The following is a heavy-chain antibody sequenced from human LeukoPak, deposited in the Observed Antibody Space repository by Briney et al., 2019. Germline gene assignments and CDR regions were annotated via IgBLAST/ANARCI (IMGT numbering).Heavy chain of an antibody. CDR2: IYPGDSDT. Sequence: GESLKISCKGSGYSFTSYWIAWVRQMPGKGLEWLGIIYPGDSDTRYSPSFQGQVTISADKSISTAYLQWSSLKASDTAMYYCARLVNYDFWSGYYQSYYFDYWGQGTLVTVSS. CDR1: GYSFTSYW. J-gene: IGHJ4*02. D-gene: IGHD3-3*01. V-gene: IGHV5-51*01. CDR3: ARLVNYDFWSGYYQSYYFDY.